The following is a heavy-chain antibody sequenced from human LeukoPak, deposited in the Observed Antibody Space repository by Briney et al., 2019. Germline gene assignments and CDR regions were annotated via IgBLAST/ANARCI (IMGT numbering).Heavy chain of an antibody. CDR1: GFTFSVFA. CDR2: IWYDGSNQ. V-gene: IGHV3-33*01. Sequence: GGSLRLSCAASGFTFSVFAVHWVRQAPGKGLEWVAAIWYDGSNQYYGDAVKGRFTISRDNPKNTLYLQMNSLRAEDTAVYYCARDWSAYRAVSNDYWGQGTLVTVSS. J-gene: IGHJ4*02. D-gene: IGHD1-26*01. CDR3: ARDWSAYRAVSNDY.